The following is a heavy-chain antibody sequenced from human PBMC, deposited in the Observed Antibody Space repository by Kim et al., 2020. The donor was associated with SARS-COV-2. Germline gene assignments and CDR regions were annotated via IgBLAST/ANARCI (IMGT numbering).Heavy chain of an antibody. CDR3: ARAYVDTAMVLRGWFDY. V-gene: IGHV1-2*02. Sequence: ASVKVSCKASGYTFTGYYMHWVRQAPGQGLEWMGWINPNSGGTNYAQKFQGRVTMTRDTSISTAYMELSRLRSDDTAVYYCARAYVDTAMVLRGWFDYWGQGTLVTVSS. CDR1: GYTFTGYY. CDR2: INPNSGGT. J-gene: IGHJ4*02. D-gene: IGHD5-18*01.